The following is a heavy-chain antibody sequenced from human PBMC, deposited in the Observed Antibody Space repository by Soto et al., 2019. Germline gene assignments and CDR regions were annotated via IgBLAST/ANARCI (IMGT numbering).Heavy chain of an antibody. J-gene: IGHJ3*02. CDR3: AGDHGLSSYAFDI. D-gene: IGHD2-15*01. V-gene: IGHV3-21*01. CDR1: GFTFSSYS. Sequence: PGGSLRLSCAASGFTFSSYSMNWVRQAPGKGLEWVSSISSSSSYIYYADSMKGRFTISRDNAKNSLYLQMNSLRAEDTAVYYCAGDHGLSSYAFDIWGQGTMVTVSS. CDR2: ISSSSSYI.